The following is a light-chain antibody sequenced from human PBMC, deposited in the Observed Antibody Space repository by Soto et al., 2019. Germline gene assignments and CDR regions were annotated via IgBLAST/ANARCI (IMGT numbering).Light chain of an antibody. J-gene: IGLJ3*02. CDR2: DNT. CDR1: SSNIGTNY. CDR3: SSYTSSSTLV. Sequence: QSVLTQPPSVSAAPGQKVTISCAGSSSNIGTNYVSWYQHLPGTAPKLLIFDNTKRPSGIPDRFSGFKSGTSATLDIAGLQTGDEADYYCSSYTSSSTLVFGGGTMLTVL. V-gene: IGLV1-51*01.